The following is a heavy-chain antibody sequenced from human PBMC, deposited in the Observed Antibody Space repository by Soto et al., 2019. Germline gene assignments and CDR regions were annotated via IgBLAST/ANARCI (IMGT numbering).Heavy chain of an antibody. CDR2: ISGISGSGGST. V-gene: IGHV3-23*01. CDR3: AKLRHDYGDAFDI. D-gene: IGHD4-17*01. CDR1: GFTFSNYA. J-gene: IGHJ3*02. Sequence: GGSLRLSCAASGFTFSNYAMSWVRQAPGKGLEWVSAISGISGSGGSTYYADSVKGRFTISRDNSKNTLYLQMNSLRAEDTAVYYCAKLRHDYGDAFDIWGQGTMVTVSS.